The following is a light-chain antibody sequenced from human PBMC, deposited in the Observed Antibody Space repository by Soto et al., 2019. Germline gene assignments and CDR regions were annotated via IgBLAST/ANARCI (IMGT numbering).Light chain of an antibody. V-gene: IGKV1-39*01. Sequence: DIQMTQSPSSLSASVGDRVTITCRASQSISNYLNWYQQKPGKAPKLLIYAASSLQSGVPSRFSGSGSGTDFTLTISSLQPEDFATYYCHQSYSTPLLTFGGGTKVEIK. CDR2: AAS. CDR1: QSISNY. J-gene: IGKJ4*01. CDR3: HQSYSTPLLT.